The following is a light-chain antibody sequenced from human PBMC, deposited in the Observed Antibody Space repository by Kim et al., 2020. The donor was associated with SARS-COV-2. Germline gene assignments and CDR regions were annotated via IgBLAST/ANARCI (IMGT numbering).Light chain of an antibody. CDR3: TSYTRSDTWV. CDR1: SSDVGAYNL. CDR2: DVS. V-gene: IGLV2-14*03. Sequence: GQSVTISCTETSSDVGAYNLVSWYQQHPGKAPKFMIHDVSQRPSGVSNRFSGSKSGNTASLTISGLQAEDEADYYCTSYTRSDTWVFGGGTQLTVL. J-gene: IGLJ2*01.